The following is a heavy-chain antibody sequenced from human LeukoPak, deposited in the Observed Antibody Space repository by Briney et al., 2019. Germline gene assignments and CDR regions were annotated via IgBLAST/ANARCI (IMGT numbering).Heavy chain of an antibody. V-gene: IGHV1-18*01. Sequence: ASVKVSCKASGGTFSSYAISWVRQAPGQGLEWMGWISAYNGNTNYAQKLQGRVTMTTDTSTSTAYMELRSLRSDDTAVYYCARDKAVAGTSDYWGQGTLVTVSS. CDR2: ISAYNGNT. D-gene: IGHD6-19*01. CDR3: ARDKAVAGTSDY. J-gene: IGHJ4*02. CDR1: GGTFSSYA.